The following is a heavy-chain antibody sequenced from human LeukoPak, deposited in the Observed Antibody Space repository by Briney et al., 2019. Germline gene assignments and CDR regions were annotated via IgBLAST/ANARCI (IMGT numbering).Heavy chain of an antibody. V-gene: IGHV3-23*01. D-gene: IGHD2-15*01. CDR2: ITSGGDT. CDR1: GFTFSNYA. J-gene: IGHJ4*02. Sequence: GGSLRLSCATSGFTFSNYAMTWVRQTPGKGLECVSAITSGGDTHYADSVKGRFTVSRDNSENTLDMQMNSLRAEDTAVYYCAKCAAGGGSCYGWNWGQGTLVTVSS. CDR3: AKCAAGGGSCYGWN.